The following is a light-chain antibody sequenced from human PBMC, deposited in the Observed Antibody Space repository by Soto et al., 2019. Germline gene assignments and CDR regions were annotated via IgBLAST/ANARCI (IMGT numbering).Light chain of an antibody. CDR2: EVS. J-gene: IGLJ2*01. Sequence: QSALTQPASVSGSPGQSITISCTGTSSDVGAYNYVSWHQQHPGKAPKLMIYEVSNRPSGVSNRFSGSKSGNTASLTISGLQAEDEADYYCSSYIGSSTVVFGGGTKLTVL. V-gene: IGLV2-14*01. CDR1: SSDVGAYNY. CDR3: SSYIGSSTVV.